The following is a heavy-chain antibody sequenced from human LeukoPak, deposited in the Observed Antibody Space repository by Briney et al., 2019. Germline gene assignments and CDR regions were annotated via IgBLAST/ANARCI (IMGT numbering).Heavy chain of an antibody. CDR1: GGSISSSSYY. CDR3: ASLDPYSGYDPSLITDAFDI. J-gene: IGHJ3*02. CDR2: IYYSGST. Sequence: PSETLSLTCTVSGGSISSSSYYWGWIRQPPGRGLGWIGSIYYSGSTYYNPSFKSRVTISVDTSKNQFSLKLSSVTAADTAVYYCASLDPYSGYDPSLITDAFDIWGQGTMVTVSS. D-gene: IGHD5-12*01. V-gene: IGHV4-39*01.